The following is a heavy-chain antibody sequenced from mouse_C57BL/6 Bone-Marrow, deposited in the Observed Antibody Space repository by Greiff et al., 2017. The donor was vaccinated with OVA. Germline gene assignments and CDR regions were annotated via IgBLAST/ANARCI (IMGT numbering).Heavy chain of an antibody. D-gene: IGHD1-1*01. CDR2: ISDGGSYT. CDR1: GFTFSSYA. J-gene: IGHJ2*01. V-gene: IGHV5-4*01. CDR3: ARSHYYGSSCPFDY. Sequence: EVQLVESGGGLVKPGGSLKLSCAASGFTFSSYALSWVRQTPEKRLEWVATISDGGSYTYYPDNVKGRFTISRDNAKNNLYLQMSHLKSEDTAMYYCARSHYYGSSCPFDYWGQGTTLTVSS.